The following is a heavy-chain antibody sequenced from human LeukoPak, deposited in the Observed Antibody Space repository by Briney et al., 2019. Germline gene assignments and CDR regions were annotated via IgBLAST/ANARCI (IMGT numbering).Heavy chain of an antibody. V-gene: IGHV4-34*01. D-gene: IGHD3-3*01. Sequence: SETLSLTCVVYDASFSSYYCNWIRQPPGKGLEWIGEINHSGSTNYKPSLKSRVTISVDTSKNQFSLKLSSVTAADTAVYYCASRSSIWSGYQDTLYYFDSWGQGTLVTVSS. CDR2: INHSGST. CDR3: ASRSSIWSGYQDTLYYFDS. J-gene: IGHJ4*02. CDR1: DASFSSYY.